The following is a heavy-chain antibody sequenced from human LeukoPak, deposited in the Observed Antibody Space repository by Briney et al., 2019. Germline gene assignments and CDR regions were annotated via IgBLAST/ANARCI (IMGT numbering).Heavy chain of an antibody. V-gene: IGHV1-18*01. D-gene: IGHD2-2*01. CDR1: GYTFTNYG. Sequence: ASVTVSCKASGYTFTNYGINWVRQAPGQGLEWMGWISAYNGNTLYAQKFQGRVTMTTDTSTSTAYMELRSLRSDDTAVYYCARIGCSSTSCYGNSVDPWGQGTLVTVSS. J-gene: IGHJ5*02. CDR3: ARIGCSSTSCYGNSVDP. CDR2: ISAYNGNT.